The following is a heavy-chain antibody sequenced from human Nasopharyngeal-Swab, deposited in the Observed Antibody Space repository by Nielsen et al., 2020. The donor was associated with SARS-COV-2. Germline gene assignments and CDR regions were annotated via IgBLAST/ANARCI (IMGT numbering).Heavy chain of an antibody. CDR1: GFTFSSYA. V-gene: IGHV3-23*01. Sequence: GESLKISCAASGFTFSSYAMSWVRQAPGKGLEWVSAISGSGGSTYYADSVKGRFTISRDNSKNTLYLQMNSLRAEDTAVYYCAKDTRFTMVRGLGFLDAFDIWGQGTMVTVSS. D-gene: IGHD3-10*01. J-gene: IGHJ3*02. CDR2: ISGSGGST. CDR3: AKDTRFTMVRGLGFLDAFDI.